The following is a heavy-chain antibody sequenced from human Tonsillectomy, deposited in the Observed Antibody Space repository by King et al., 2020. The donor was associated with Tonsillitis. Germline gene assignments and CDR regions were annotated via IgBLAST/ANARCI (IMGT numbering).Heavy chain of an antibody. CDR2: INHSGST. CDR3: ARVWGYYQGVFDY. J-gene: IGHJ4*02. D-gene: IGHD3-22*01. CDR1: GGSFRGYY. Sequence: VQLQQWGAGLLKPSDSLSLTCAFYGGSFRGYYWSWIRQLPGKGLEWIGEINHSGSTNYTPYLKSRVTISIDTSKNQFSLKLGAVTAADTAVYYCARVWGYYQGVFDYWGQGTLVTVSS. V-gene: IGHV4-34*01.